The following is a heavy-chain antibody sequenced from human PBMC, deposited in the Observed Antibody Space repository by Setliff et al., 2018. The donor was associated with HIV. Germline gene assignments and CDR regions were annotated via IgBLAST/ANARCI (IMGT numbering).Heavy chain of an antibody. Sequence: PGESLKISCKGSGYSFTTYWIGWVRQMPGKGLEWMGLIWPDDSDTMYSPSFQGQVTMSADKSISTAYLQWSSLKASDTAMYYCATSDYGGGSGHFQHWGQGTLVTVSS. CDR2: IWPDDSDT. D-gene: IGHD4-17*01. CDR1: GYSFTTYW. V-gene: IGHV5-51*01. J-gene: IGHJ1*01. CDR3: ATSDYGGGSGHFQH.